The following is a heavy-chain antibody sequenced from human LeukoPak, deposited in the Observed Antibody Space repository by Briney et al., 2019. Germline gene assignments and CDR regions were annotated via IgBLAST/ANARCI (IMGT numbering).Heavy chain of an antibody. CDR3: AREREDSGLAFDI. D-gene: IGHD6-19*01. J-gene: IGHJ3*02. V-gene: IGHV3-66*01. CDR1: GFTVSSNY. CDR2: IYSSGST. Sequence: SGGSLRLSCAASGFTVSSNYMSWVRQAPGKGLEWVSVIYSSGSTHYADSVKGRFTISRDNSKNTLYLQMNSLRAEDTAVYYCAREREDSGLAFDIWGQGTMVTVSS.